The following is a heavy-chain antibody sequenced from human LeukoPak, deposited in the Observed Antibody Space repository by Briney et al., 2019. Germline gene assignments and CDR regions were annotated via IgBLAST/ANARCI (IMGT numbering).Heavy chain of an antibody. CDR3: ARAAIPNRYYYYGMDV. CDR2: IKQDGSEK. J-gene: IGHJ6*02. V-gene: IGHV3-7*01. CDR1: GFTFSSYW. Sequence: GGSLRLSCAASGFTFSSYWMSWVRQAPGKGLEWVANIKQDGSEKYYVDSVKGRFTISRDNAKNSLYLQMNSLRAEDTAVYCCARAAIPNRYYYYGMDVWGQGTTVTVSS. D-gene: IGHD2-2*01.